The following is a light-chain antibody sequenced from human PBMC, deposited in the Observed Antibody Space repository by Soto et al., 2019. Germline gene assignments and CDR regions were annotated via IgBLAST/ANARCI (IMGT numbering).Light chain of an antibody. CDR1: QSVRIN. Sequence: EVVLTQSPATLSLSLGGRATLSCRASQSVRINLAWYQQKPGQAPRLLIFAASTRATGIPARFSGSGSGTEFTLTITSLQSEDFAVYYCQQYNDRPPLTFGGGTKVEIK. V-gene: IGKV3-15*01. J-gene: IGKJ4*02. CDR2: AAS. CDR3: QQYNDRPPLT.